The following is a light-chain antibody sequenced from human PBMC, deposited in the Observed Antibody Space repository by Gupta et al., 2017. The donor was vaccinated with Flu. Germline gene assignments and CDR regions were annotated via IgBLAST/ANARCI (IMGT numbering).Light chain of an antibody. Sequence: TSSDVGGYNYVSWYQQHPGKAPKLMLYDVSKRPSGVPDRFSGSKSGNTASLTISGLQAEDEADYYCCSYTGSNTLLFGGGIKLTVL. J-gene: IGLJ2*01. CDR2: DVS. V-gene: IGLV2-11*01. CDR3: CSYTGSNTLL. CDR1: SSDVGGYNY.